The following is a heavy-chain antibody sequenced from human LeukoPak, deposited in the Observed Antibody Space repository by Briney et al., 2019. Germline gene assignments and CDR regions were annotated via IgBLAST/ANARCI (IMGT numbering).Heavy chain of an antibody. D-gene: IGHD6-13*01. J-gene: IGHJ4*02. CDR2: ISSSSSTI. Sequence: GGSLRLSCAASGFAFSSYSMNWVRQAPGKGLEWVSYISSSSSTIYYADSVKGRFTISRDNARNSLYLQMNSLRAEDTAVYYCARGRSSFDYWGQGTLVTVSS. CDR1: GFAFSSYS. V-gene: IGHV3-48*04. CDR3: ARGRSSFDY.